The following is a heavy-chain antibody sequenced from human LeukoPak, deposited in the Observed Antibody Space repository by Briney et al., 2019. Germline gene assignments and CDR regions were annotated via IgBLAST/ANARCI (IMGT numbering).Heavy chain of an antibody. CDR2: INHSGST. Sequence: PSETLSLTCAVSGYSISSGYYWGWIRQPPGKGLEWIGEINHSGSTNYNPSLKSRVTISVDTSKNQFSLKLSSVTAADTAVYYCARGDGGYNRPFDYWGQGTLVTVSS. CDR1: GYSISSGYY. CDR3: ARGDGGYNRPFDY. V-gene: IGHV4-38-2*01. D-gene: IGHD5-24*01. J-gene: IGHJ4*02.